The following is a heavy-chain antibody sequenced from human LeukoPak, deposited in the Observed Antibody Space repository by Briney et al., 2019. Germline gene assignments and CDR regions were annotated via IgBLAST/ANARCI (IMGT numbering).Heavy chain of an antibody. CDR2: IYYGGAT. CDR1: GGTINTNEYY. Sequence: SETLSLTCTVSGGTINTNEYYWAWIRQPPGKGLEWIGSIYYGGATYTVPSLKSRIVLSVDSSENRFSLKLTSVTGADTALYYCARHLINPFQLNSPKALDAFDIWGQGTMVSVSS. CDR3: ARHLINPFQLNSPKALDAFDI. V-gene: IGHV4-39*01. D-gene: IGHD4-23*01. J-gene: IGHJ3*02.